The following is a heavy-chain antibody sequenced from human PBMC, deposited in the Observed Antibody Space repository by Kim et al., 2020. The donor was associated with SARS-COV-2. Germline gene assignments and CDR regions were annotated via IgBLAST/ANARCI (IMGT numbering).Heavy chain of an antibody. J-gene: IGHJ6*02. V-gene: IGHV3-33*06. CDR1: GFTFSSYG. Sequence: LSLTCAASGFTFSSYGMHWVRQAPGKGLEWVAVIWYDGSNKYYADSVKGRFTISRDNSKNTLYLQMNSLRAEDTAVYYCAKDLTYYDFWSGYAPTINRYYYYYYGMDVWGQGTTVTVSS. CDR2: IWYDGSNK. D-gene: IGHD3-3*01. CDR3: AKDLTYYDFWSGYAPTINRYYYYYYGMDV.